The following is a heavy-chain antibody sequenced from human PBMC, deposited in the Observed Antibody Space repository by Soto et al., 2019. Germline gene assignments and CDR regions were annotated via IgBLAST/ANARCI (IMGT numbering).Heavy chain of an antibody. V-gene: IGHV1-18*04. CDR3: ARDRLGDYVWGSYRNYYYYGRDV. D-gene: IGHD3-16*02. CDR1: GYTFTSYG. J-gene: IGHJ6*02. Sequence: ASVKVSCKASGYTFTSYGISWVRQAPGQGLEWMGWISAYNGNTNYAQKLQGRVTMTTDTSTSTAYMELRSLRSEDTAVYYCARDRLGDYVWGSYRNYYYYGRDVWG. CDR2: ISAYNGNT.